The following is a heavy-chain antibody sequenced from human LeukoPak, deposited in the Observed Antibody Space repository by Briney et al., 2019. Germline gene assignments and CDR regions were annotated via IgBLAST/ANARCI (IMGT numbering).Heavy chain of an antibody. Sequence: GALRLSCAASGFTFSSYGMHWVRQAPGKGLEWVAFIRYDGSNKYYADSVKGRFTISRDNSKNTLYLQMNSLRAEDTAVYYCAKRPGLGQGYYYYYMDVWGKGTTVTISS. J-gene: IGHJ6*03. CDR2: IRYDGSNK. CDR3: AKRPGLGQGYYYYYMDV. D-gene: IGHD3/OR15-3a*01. V-gene: IGHV3-30*02. CDR1: GFTFSSYG.